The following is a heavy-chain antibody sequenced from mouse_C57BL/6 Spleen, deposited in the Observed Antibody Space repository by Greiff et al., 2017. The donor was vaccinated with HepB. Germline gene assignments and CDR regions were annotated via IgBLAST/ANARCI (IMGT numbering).Heavy chain of an antibody. CDR2: IDPSDSYT. D-gene: IGHD1-1*01. J-gene: IGHJ1*03. Sequence: QVQLQQPGAELVMPGASVKLSCKASGYTFTSYWMHWVKQRPGQGLEWIGEIDPSDSYTNYNQKFKGKSTLTVDKSSSTAYMQLSSLTSEDSAVYYFAREIATVVARYFDVWGTGTTVTVSS. CDR3: AREIATVVARYFDV. CDR1: GYTFTSYW. V-gene: IGHV1-69*01.